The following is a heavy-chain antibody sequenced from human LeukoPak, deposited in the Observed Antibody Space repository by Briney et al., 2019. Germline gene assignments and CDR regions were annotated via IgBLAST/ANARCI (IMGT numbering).Heavy chain of an antibody. V-gene: IGHV4-59*08. D-gene: IGHD4-17*01. CDR1: GCSISSYY. J-gene: IGHJ4*02. CDR3: ARHAYGDYNFDY. Sequence: SETLSLTCTVSGCSISSYYWSWIRQPPGKGLEWIGYIYYSGSTNYNPSLKSRVTISVDTSKNQFSLKLSSVTAADTAVYYCARHAYGDYNFDYWGQGTLVTVSS. CDR2: IYYSGST.